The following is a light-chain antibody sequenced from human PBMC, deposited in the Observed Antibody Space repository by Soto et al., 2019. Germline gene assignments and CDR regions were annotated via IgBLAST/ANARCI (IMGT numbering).Light chain of an antibody. J-gene: IGKJ4*01. CDR1: QGVSRK. Sequence: DIVMTQSPATPSVAPGERVTFSCRASQGVSRKLAWYQHKPGQAPRLLISGASTGATGIPARFSGSGSGTEFTLTISSLQSEDCEIYYCHQYHTWPITFGGGTKVDIK. CDR2: GAS. V-gene: IGKV3-15*01. CDR3: HQYHTWPIT.